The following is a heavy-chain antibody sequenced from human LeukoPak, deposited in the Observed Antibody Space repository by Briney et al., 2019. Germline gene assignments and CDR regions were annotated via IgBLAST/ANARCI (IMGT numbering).Heavy chain of an antibody. Sequence: GASVKVSCKASGYTFTSYDINWVRQATGQGLEWMGWMNPNSGNTGYAQKFQGRVTMTRNTSISTAYMELSSLRSEDTAVYYCARGPPLNHDWPYYYYYGMDVWGQGTTVTVSS. J-gene: IGHJ6*02. CDR1: GYTFTSYD. CDR3: ARGPPLNHDWPYYYYYGMDV. CDR2: MNPNSGNT. V-gene: IGHV1-8*01. D-gene: IGHD3-9*01.